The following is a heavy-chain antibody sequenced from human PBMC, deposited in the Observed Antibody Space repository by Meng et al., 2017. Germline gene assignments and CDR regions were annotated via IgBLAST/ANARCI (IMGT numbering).Heavy chain of an antibody. D-gene: IGHD6-19*01. J-gene: IGHJ6*02. CDR2: INPSGGST. CDR1: GYTFTSYY. V-gene: IGHV1-46*01. CDR3: ASLQIAVAGNLRGGGVMDV. Sequence: ASVKVSCKASGYTFTSYYMHWVRQAPGQGLEWMGVINPSGGSTNYAQKLQGRVTMTRDTSTSTAYMELSSLRSEDTAVYYCASLQIAVAGNLRGGGVMDVWGQGATVTVSS.